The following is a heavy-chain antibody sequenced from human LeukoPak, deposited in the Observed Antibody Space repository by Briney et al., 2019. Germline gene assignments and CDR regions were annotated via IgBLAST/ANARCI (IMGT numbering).Heavy chain of an antibody. Sequence: ASVKVSCKASGYTFTGYHMHWVRQAPGQGLEWMGWINPNSGGTNYAQKFQGRVTMTRDTSISTAYMELSRLRSDDTAVYYCARDIGYYDSSGYTDYWGQGTLVTVSS. CDR3: ARDIGYYDSSGYTDY. CDR1: GYTFTGYH. V-gene: IGHV1-2*02. J-gene: IGHJ4*02. D-gene: IGHD3-22*01. CDR2: INPNSGGT.